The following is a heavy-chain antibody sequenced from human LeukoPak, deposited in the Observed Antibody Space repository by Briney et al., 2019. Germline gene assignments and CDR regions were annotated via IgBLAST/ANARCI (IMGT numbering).Heavy chain of an antibody. J-gene: IGHJ4*02. CDR1: GFTFSSYA. V-gene: IGHV3-64D*09. CDR2: ISSNGGST. D-gene: IGHD2-15*01. CDR3: VKGPWSGGSCYLDY. Sequence: AGSLSLSGSASGFTFSSYAMHWVRQAPGKGLEYVSAISSNGGSTYYADSVKGRFSISRDNSKNTLYLQMSSLRAEDTAVYYCVKGPWSGGSCYLDYWGQGTLVTVSS.